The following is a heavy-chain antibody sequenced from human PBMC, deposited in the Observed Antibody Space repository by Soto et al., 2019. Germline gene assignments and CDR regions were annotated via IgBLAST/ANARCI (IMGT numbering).Heavy chain of an antibody. CDR2: ISYSGST. V-gene: IGHV4-61*01. J-gene: IGHJ5*02. D-gene: IGHD6-6*01. Sequence: LETLSLTCTVSGASVSSDSSFWTWIRQPPGKGLEWVGYISYSGSTNYSPSLKGGVTISMDTSKNEFSLRLNSVTAADTATYYCARLSIITRRVWFDPWGQGTLVTVSS. CDR1: GASVSSDSSF. CDR3: ARLSIITRRVWFDP.